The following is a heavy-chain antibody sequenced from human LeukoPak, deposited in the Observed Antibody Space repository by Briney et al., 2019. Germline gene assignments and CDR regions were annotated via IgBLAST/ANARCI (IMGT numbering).Heavy chain of an antibody. CDR1: GFTFSSYA. CDR3: AKVTGGYFDY. D-gene: IGHD2-8*02. Sequence: GGSLRLSCAASGFTFSSYAMSWVRQAPGKGLEWVSGISGNGGSTYYADSVKGRLTISRDNSKNTVYLQMNSLRAEDTAVYFCAKVTGGYFDYWGQGTLVTVSS. J-gene: IGHJ4*02. CDR2: ISGNGGST. V-gene: IGHV3-23*01.